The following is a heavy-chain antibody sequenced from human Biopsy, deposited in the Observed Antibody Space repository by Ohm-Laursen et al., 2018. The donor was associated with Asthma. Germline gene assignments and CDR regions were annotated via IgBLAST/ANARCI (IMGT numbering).Heavy chain of an antibody. CDR1: GYTFNSAG. D-gene: IGHD3-10*01. V-gene: IGHV1-18*01. CDR2: ISVYNGNT. CDR3: ARAVDYSHYYGIDV. Sequence: SVKVSCKASGYTFNSAGITWVRQAPGQGLEWMGWISVYNGNTKDAQKLQDRVTMITDTSTSTAYMELRSLRSEDTAVYFCARAVDYSHYYGIDVWGQGTTVTVS. J-gene: IGHJ6*02.